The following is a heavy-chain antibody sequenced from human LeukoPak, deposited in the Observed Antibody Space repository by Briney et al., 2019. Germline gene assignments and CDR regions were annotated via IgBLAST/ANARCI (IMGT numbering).Heavy chain of an antibody. J-gene: IGHJ5*02. Sequence: PGGSLRLSCAATGLTFSSYAMSWVRQAPGKGLEWVSAISGSGGSTYYADSVKGRFSISRDNAKNSLYLQMNSLRAEDTAVYYCARAGTIAARNWFDPWGQGTLVTVSS. D-gene: IGHD6-6*01. V-gene: IGHV3-23*01. CDR2: ISGSGGST. CDR3: ARAGTIAARNWFDP. CDR1: GLTFSSYA.